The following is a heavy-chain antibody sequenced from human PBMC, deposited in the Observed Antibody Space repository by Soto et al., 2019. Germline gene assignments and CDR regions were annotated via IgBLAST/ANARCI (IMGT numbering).Heavy chain of an antibody. CDR1: GGSISSRSDH. V-gene: IGHV4-39*01. CDR2: IFYSGST. Sequence: PSEPLSLTCTVSGGSISSRSDHWGWIRQPPGKGLEWIGSIFYSGSTYYKPSLKSRATISVDTSKNQFSLNLSSVTAADTAVYFCARSDYYISHFDYWGRGTMVTVSS. D-gene: IGHD3-3*01. J-gene: IGHJ4*02. CDR3: ARSDYYISHFDY.